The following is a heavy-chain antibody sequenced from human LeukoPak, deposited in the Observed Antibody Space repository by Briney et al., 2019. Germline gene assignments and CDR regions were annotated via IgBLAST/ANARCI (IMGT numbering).Heavy chain of an antibody. J-gene: IGHJ5*02. CDR1: GFTFSSYS. D-gene: IGHD3-16*01. CDR2: ISSSSSYI. CDR3: ARDSVLGGEWFDP. Sequence: PGGSLRLSCAASGFTFSSYSMNWVRQAPGKGLEWVSSISSSSSYIYYADSVKGRFTISRDNAKNSLYLQMNSLRAEDTAVYYCARDSVLGGEWFDPWGQGTLVTVSS. V-gene: IGHV3-21*01.